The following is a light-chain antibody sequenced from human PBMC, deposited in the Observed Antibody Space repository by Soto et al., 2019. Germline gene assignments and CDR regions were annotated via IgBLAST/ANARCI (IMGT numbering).Light chain of an antibody. J-gene: IGLJ1*01. Sequence: QSVVTQPASVSGSPGQSITISCAGTSSDVGGYTYVSWYQQHPGKAPKLMIYDVSNRPSGVSNRFSGSKSGNTASLTISGLQAEDEADYYCTSYTSSSTPYVFGGGTKVNVL. CDR3: TSYTSSSTPYV. CDR2: DVS. V-gene: IGLV2-14*01. CDR1: SSDVGGYTY.